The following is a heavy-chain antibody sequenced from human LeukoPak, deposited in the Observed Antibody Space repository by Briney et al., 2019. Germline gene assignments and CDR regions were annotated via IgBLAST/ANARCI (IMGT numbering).Heavy chain of an antibody. J-gene: IGHJ4*02. CDR1: GFTFSSYW. D-gene: IGHD6-13*01. V-gene: IGHV3-7*01. CDR2: IKQDGSGK. Sequence: GGSLRLSCAASGFTFSSYWMSWVRRAPGKGLEWVANIKQDGSGKYYVDSVKGRFTISRDNAKNSLYLQMNSLRAEDTAVYYCAREAYSSSWLDYWGQGTLVTVSS. CDR3: AREAYSSSWLDY.